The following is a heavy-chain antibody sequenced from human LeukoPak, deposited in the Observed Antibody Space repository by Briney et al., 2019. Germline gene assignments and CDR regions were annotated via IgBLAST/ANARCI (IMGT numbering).Heavy chain of an antibody. CDR2: INSDGSST. CDR1: GFTFSSYW. J-gene: IGHJ4*02. Sequence: GGSLRLSCAASGFTFSSYWMHWVRQAPGKGLVWVSRINSDGSSTSYADSVKGRFTISRDNAKNTLYLQMDSRRAEDTAVYYCASPPDLYCSSTSCSLQDYWGQGTLVTVSS. CDR3: ASPPDLYCSSTSCSLQDY. D-gene: IGHD2-2*01. V-gene: IGHV3-74*01.